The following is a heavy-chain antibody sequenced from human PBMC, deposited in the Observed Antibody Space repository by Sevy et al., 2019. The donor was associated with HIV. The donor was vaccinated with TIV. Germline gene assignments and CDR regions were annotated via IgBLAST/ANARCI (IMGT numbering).Heavy chain of an antibody. CDR3: TRDRGEILSSAFDY. J-gene: IGHJ4*02. Sequence: GGYLRLSCAASGFTFSDYRFHWVRQAPGKGLEGVAVISYDGRNNKYNADSVKGRFTISRDNSKNTVYLHMNSLRAEDTAIYYCTRDRGEILSSAFDYWGQGTLVPVSS. CDR1: GFTFSDYR. CDR2: ISYDGRNNK. D-gene: IGHD3-16*01. V-gene: IGHV3-30*01.